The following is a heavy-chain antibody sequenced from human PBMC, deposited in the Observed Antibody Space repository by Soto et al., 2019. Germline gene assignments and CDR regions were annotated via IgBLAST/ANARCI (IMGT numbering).Heavy chain of an antibody. V-gene: IGHV1-8*02. J-gene: IGHJ4*02. CDR1: RGTFSSYA. CDR2: MNPICGTT. Sequence: ASVKLCCNASRGTFSSYAISWVRQAPGQGLEWMGGMNPICGTTGYAQKFQGRVPMTRNTSISTAYMELSSLRSEDTAAYYCARGYFGKVDYWRQGILVTVSS. CDR3: ARGYFGKVDY. D-gene: IGHD3-3*01.